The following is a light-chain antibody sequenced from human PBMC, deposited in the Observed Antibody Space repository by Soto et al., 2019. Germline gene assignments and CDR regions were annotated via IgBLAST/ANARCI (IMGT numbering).Light chain of an antibody. CDR2: LNSDGSH. J-gene: IGLJ1*01. CDR3: QTWGTGIHYV. CDR1: SGHSSYA. Sequence: QLVLTQSPSASASLGASVKLTCTLSSGHSSYAIAWHQQQPEKGPRYLMKLNSDGSHSKGDGIPDRFSGSSSGAERYLTISSLQSEDEADYYCQTWGTGIHYVFGTGTKSPS. V-gene: IGLV4-69*01.